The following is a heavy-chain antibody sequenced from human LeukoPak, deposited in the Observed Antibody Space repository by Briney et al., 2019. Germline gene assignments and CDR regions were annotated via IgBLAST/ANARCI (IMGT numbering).Heavy chain of an antibody. D-gene: IGHD3-22*01. V-gene: IGHV4-61*02. Sequence: SETLSLICTVSGGSISSGSYYWGWIRQPAGKGLEWIGRIYTSGSTNYSPSLKRRVTISVDTSKNQFSLKLSSVTAADTAVYYCARYVIVVVNDAFDIWGQGTMVTVSS. CDR2: IYTSGST. CDR1: GGSISSGSYY. J-gene: IGHJ3*02. CDR3: ARYVIVVVNDAFDI.